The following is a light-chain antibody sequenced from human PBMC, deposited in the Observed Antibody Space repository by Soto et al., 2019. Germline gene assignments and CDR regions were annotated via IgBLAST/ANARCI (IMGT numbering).Light chain of an antibody. J-gene: IGKJ2*01. V-gene: IGKV3-15*01. CDR1: QSVSSY. CDR2: DAS. CDR3: QQYSNWPPLYT. Sequence: EIVMTQSPATLSVSPGERATLSCRASQSVSSYLSWYQQKPGLPPRLLIYDASTRATGIPDRLSGSGSGTDFPLTISSLQSADFAVYYCQQYSNWPPLYTFGRGTKVDIK.